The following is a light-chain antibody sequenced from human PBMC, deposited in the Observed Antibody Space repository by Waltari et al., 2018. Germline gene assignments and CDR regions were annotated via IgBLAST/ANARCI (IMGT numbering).Light chain of an antibody. CDR2: LGS. J-gene: IGKJ1*01. CDR3: MQSLQTLWT. CDR1: QSLLHRNGNNY. V-gene: IGKV2-28*01. Sequence: DLVVTQSPLSLPVTPGAPASISCRSSQSLLHRNGNNYLEWYLQKPGQSPQLLIYLGSNRASGVPDRFSGSGSGTDFTLRISRVEAEDVGVYYCMQSLQTLWTFGQGTKVEI.